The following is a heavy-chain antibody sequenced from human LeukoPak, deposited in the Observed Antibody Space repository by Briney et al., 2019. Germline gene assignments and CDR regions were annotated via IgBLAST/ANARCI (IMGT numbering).Heavy chain of an antibody. J-gene: IGHJ3*02. D-gene: IGHD3-10*01. CDR1: GYSFTSYW. V-gene: IGHV5-51*01. CDR3: ARHVTMVRGVPDAFDI. Sequence: GESLKISCKGSGYSFTSYWIGWVRQMPGKGLEWMGIIYPGDSDTRYSPSFQGQVTISADKSISTAYLQWNSLKASDTAMYYCARHVTMVRGVPDAFDIWGQGTMVTVSS. CDR2: IYPGDSDT.